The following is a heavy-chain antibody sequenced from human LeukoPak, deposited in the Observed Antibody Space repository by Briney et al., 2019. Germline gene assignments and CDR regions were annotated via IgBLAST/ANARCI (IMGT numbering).Heavy chain of an antibody. CDR3: AREGSGWPHDAFDI. D-gene: IGHD6-19*01. CDR2: FYYSGST. J-gene: IGHJ3*02. Sequence: KSSETLSLTCTVSGDSVSSYYWSWIRKPPGKGLEWIGYFYYSGSTNSNPSLKSRVTISVDTSKNQFSLRLSSVTAADTAVYYCAREGSGWPHDAFDIWGQGTMLTVSS. V-gene: IGHV4-59*02. CDR1: GDSVSSYY.